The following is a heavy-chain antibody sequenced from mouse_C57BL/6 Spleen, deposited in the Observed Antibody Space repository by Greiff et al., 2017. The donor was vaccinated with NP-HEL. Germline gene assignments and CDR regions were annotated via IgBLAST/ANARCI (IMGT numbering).Heavy chain of an antibody. V-gene: IGHV1-15*01. CDR1: GYTFTDYE. CDR3: TRSHPFAY. J-gene: IGHJ3*01. Sequence: VKLMESGAELVRPGASVTLSCKASGYTFTDYEMHWVKQTPVHGLEWIGAIDPETGGTAYNQKFKGKAILTADKSSSTAYMELRSLTSEDSAVYYCTRSHPFAYWGQGTLVTVSA. CDR2: IDPETGGT.